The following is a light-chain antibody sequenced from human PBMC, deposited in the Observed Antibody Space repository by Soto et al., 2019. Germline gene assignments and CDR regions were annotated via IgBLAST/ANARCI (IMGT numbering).Light chain of an antibody. V-gene: IGLV2-14*01. J-gene: IGLJ1*01. CDR1: SSDVGGYNY. Sequence: QSALTQPASVSGSPGQSITISCTGTSSDVGGYNYVSWYQQHPGKAPKLMIYAVTDRPSGVSSRFSGSKSGNTASLTISGLQAEDEADYYCSSYTSSSTLGVFGTGTKLTVL. CDR2: AVT. CDR3: SSYTSSSTLGV.